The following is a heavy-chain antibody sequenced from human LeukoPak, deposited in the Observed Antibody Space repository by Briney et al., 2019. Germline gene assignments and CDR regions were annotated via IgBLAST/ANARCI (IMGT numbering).Heavy chain of an antibody. Sequence: ASVKVSCKASGYTFTSYGISWVRQAPGQGLEWMGWISAYNGNTNCAQKLQGRVTMTTDTSTSTAYMELRSLRSDDTAVYYCARGVTVTTFYYYYGMDVWGQGTTVTVSS. CDR1: GYTFTSYG. CDR2: ISAYNGNT. D-gene: IGHD4-11*01. V-gene: IGHV1-18*01. CDR3: ARGVTVTTFYYYYGMDV. J-gene: IGHJ6*02.